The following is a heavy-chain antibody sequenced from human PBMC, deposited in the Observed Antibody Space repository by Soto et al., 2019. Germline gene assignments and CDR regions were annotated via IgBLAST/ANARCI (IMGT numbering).Heavy chain of an antibody. V-gene: IGHV5-51*01. CDR2: IYPGDSDT. CDR3: AKHAGYSGYDYFDY. D-gene: IGHD5-12*01. J-gene: IGHJ4*02. Sequence: PGESLKISWKGSGYSVTSHWIGWVRQMPGKGLEWMGIIYPGDSDTRYSPSFQGQVTISADKSISTAYLQWSSLKASDTAVYYCAKHAGYSGYDYFDYWGQGTPVTVSS. CDR1: GYSVTSHW.